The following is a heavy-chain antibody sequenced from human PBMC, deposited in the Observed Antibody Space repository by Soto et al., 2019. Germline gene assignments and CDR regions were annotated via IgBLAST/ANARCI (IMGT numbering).Heavy chain of an antibody. CDR2: IRDDGADS. V-gene: IGHV3-74*01. J-gene: IGHJ4*02. CDR1: GFSFSSHW. D-gene: IGHD3-10*01. Sequence: EVQLVESGGGLVQPGGSLRLSCAASGFSFSSHWMHWVRQAPGKGLVWVSRIRDDGADSGYADSVRGRFTISRDNAKSMLYLQMDSLRAEDTAVYYCARDVILGSVSCSNWGQGTLVSVSS. CDR3: ARDVILGSVSCSN.